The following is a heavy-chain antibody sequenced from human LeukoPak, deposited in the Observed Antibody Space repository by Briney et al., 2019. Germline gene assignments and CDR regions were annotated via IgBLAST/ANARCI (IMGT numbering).Heavy chain of an antibody. J-gene: IGHJ4*02. CDR3: ARQATRIAAAGTSIDY. Sequence: PGGSLRLSCAASGFTFSSYAMHWVRQAPGKGLEYVSAISSNGGSTYYANSVKGRFTISRDNSKNMLYLQMGSLRAEDMAVYYCARQATRIAAAGTSIDYWGQETLVTVSS. CDR1: GFTFSSYA. V-gene: IGHV3-64*01. CDR2: ISSNGGST. D-gene: IGHD6-13*01.